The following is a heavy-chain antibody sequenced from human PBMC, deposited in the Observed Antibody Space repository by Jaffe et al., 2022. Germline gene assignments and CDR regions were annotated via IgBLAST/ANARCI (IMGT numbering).Heavy chain of an antibody. D-gene: IGHD4-17*01. V-gene: IGHV4-38-2*01. CDR3: ARSVTTVDAFDI. CDR2: IYHSGST. Sequence: QVQLQESGPGLVKPSETLSLTCAVSGYSISSGYYWGWIRQPPGKGLEWIGSIYHSGSTYYNPSLKSRVTISVDTSKNQFSLKLSSVTAADTAVYYCARSVTTVDAFDIWGQGTMVTVSS. J-gene: IGHJ3*02. CDR1: GYSISSGYY.